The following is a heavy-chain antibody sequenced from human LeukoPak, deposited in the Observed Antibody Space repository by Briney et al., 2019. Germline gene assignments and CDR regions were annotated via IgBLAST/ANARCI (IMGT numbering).Heavy chain of an antibody. CDR3: ARDLHRDYDYVWGSYRPYYYYYYMDV. CDR1: GFTFSSYW. Sequence: GGSLRLSCAASGFTFSSYWMHWVRQAPGKGLVWVSRINSDGSSTSYADSVKGRFTISRDNAKNTLYLQMNSLRAEDTAVYYCARDLHRDYDYVWGSYRPYYYYYYMDVWGKGTTVTVSS. CDR2: INSDGSST. J-gene: IGHJ6*03. D-gene: IGHD3-16*02. V-gene: IGHV3-74*01.